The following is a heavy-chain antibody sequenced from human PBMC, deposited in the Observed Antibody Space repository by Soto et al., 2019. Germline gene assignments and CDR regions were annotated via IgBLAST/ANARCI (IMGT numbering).Heavy chain of an antibody. D-gene: IGHD3-3*01. CDR3: ARDYDFWSGRIRYGMDV. CDR1: GGSISSGGYY. Sequence: KPSETLSLTCTVSGGSISSGGYYWSWIRQHPGKGLEWIGYIYYSGSTYYNPSLKSRVTISVDTSKNQFSLKLSSVTAADTAVYYCARDYDFWSGRIRYGMDVWGQGTTVTVSS. V-gene: IGHV4-31*03. J-gene: IGHJ6*02. CDR2: IYYSGST.